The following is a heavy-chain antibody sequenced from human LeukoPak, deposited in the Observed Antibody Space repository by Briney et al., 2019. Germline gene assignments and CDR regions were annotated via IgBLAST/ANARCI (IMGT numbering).Heavy chain of an antibody. V-gene: IGHV3-23*01. Sequence: GGSLRLSCAASGFTFSTYVMSWVRQAPGKGLEWVSGISGSGGTTYYADSVKGRFTISRDNSKNSLYLQMNSLRAEDTAVYYCAREGSSSWYLFDYWGQGTLVTVSS. CDR2: ISGSGGTT. CDR1: GFTFSTYV. J-gene: IGHJ4*02. CDR3: AREGSSSWYLFDY. D-gene: IGHD6-13*01.